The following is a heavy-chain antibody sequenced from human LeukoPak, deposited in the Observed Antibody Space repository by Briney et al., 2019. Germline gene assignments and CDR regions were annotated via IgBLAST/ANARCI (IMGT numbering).Heavy chain of an antibody. D-gene: IGHD6-19*01. J-gene: IGHJ4*02. CDR3: ARDGWISPVDY. CDR1: GVSISSGGYY. Sequence: SQTLSLTCTVSGVSISSGGYYWRWLRQPPGKVLEWIGYIYHSESTYYNPSLKSRVTISVDRSKNQFSLKLSSVTAADTSVYYCARDGWISPVDYWGQGTLVTVSS. CDR2: IYHSEST. V-gene: IGHV4-30-2*01.